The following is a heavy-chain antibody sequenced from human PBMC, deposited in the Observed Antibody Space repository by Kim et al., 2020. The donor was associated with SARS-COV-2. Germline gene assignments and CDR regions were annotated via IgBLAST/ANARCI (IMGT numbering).Heavy chain of an antibody. Sequence: SETLSLTCTVSGGSISSYYWSWIRQPPAKGLEWLGYIFYSGSANYNPSLKSRLTISLDTSKNQFSLKLRSVTAAATSVYYCVQTDHLGRAAAGADDDWGQGTLVTVSS. CDR1: GGSISSYY. CDR2: IFYSGSA. V-gene: IGHV4-59*08. D-gene: IGHD6-13*01. J-gene: IGHJ4*02. CDR3: VQTDHLGRAAAGADDD.